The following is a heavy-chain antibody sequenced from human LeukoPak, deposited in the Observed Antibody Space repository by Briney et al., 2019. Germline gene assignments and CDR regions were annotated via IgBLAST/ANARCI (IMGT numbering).Heavy chain of an antibody. V-gene: IGHV3-30*02. Sequence: GGSLRLSCAASGFTVSSEYMNWVRQAPGKGLEWVGCIRYDGSNKYYADSVKGRFTISRDNSKNTLYLQMNSLRPEDTAVYYCAKQRAAVDYYCDYWGRGTLVTVSS. CDR1: GFTVSSEY. J-gene: IGHJ4*02. D-gene: IGHD6-13*01. CDR2: IRYDGSNK. CDR3: AKQRAAVDYYCDY.